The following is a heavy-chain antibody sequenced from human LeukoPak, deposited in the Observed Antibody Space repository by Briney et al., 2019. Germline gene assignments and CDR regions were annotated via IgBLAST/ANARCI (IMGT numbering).Heavy chain of an antibody. CDR3: ARGLWGDYAIDY. CDR2: MNPNSGNT. D-gene: IGHD4-17*01. CDR1: GYTFTSYD. J-gene: IGHJ4*02. V-gene: IGHV1-8*02. Sequence: ASVKVSCKASGYTFTSYDINWVRQATGQGLEWMGWMNPNSGNTGYAQKFQGRVTMTRNTSISTAYMELSSLRSEDTAVYYWARGLWGDYAIDYWGQGTLVTVSS.